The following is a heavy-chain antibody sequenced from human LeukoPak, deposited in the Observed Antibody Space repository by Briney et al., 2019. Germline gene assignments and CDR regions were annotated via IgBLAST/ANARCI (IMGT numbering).Heavy chain of an antibody. D-gene: IGHD3-3*01. CDR3: ARAPDDYDFWSGPFDY. J-gene: IGHJ4*02. Sequence: ASVKVSCKASGYTFTTHAISWVRQAPGQGLEWMGWISAYSGNTNYAQNLQGRVTMTTDTSTSTAYMELWSLRSDDTAVYYCARAPDDYDFWSGPFDYWGRGTLVTVSS. CDR2: ISAYSGNT. V-gene: IGHV1-18*01. CDR1: GYTFTTHA.